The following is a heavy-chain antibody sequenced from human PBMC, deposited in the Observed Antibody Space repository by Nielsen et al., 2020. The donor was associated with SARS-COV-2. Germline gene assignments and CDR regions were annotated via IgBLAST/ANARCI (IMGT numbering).Heavy chain of an antibody. CDR2: IYYSGST. CDR3: ARGHTGYSSALT. Sequence: SETLSLTCTVSGGSISSAGSCWSWIRQYPGKGLEWIGYIYYSGSTYYNPSLKGRVSMSVDTSKNQFSLNLTSVTAADTAVYYCARGHTGYSSALTWGQGTLVTVSS. D-gene: IGHD6-19*01. V-gene: IGHV4-31*03. J-gene: IGHJ5*02. CDR1: GGSISSAGSC.